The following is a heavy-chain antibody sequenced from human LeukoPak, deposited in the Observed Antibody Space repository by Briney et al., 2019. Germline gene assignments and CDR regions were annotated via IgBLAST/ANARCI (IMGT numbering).Heavy chain of an antibody. D-gene: IGHD3-3*01. CDR2: FDPEDGET. Sequence: GASVKVSCEVSGYTLTELSMHWVRQAPGKGLEWMGGFDPEDGETIYAQKFQGRVTMTRDTSTSTVYMELSSLRSEDTAVYYCARDGREYDFWSGYPDYYYGMDVWGQGTTVTVSS. J-gene: IGHJ6*02. V-gene: IGHV1-24*01. CDR1: GYTLTELS. CDR3: ARDGREYDFWSGYPDYYYGMDV.